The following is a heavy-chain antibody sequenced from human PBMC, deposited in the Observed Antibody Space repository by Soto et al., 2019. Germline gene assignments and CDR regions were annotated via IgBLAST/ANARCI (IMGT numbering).Heavy chain of an antibody. V-gene: IGHV3-66*01. CDR2: IYSGGST. J-gene: IGHJ6*02. CDR1: GFTVSSNY. CDR3: ARDRIPTGMDV. Sequence: EVQLVESGGGLVQPGGSLRLSCAASGFTVSSNYMSWVRQAPGKGLEWVSVIYSGGSTYYADSVKGRFTISRDKSKNTLYLQMNSLRAEDTAVYYYARDRIPTGMDVWGQGTTVTVSS.